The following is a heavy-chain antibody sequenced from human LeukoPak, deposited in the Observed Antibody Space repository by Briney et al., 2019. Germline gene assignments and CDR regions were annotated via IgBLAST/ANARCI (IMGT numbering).Heavy chain of an antibody. CDR2: IYYSGNT. Sequence: SETLSLTCTVSGGSISSDYWSWIRQPPGKGLEWIGNIYYSGNTISNPSLKSRVTLSVDRSKNQFSLKVTSATAADTAVYYCASGTECGGDCYSLWGQGTLVTVSS. CDR3: ASGTECGGDCYSL. CDR1: GGSISSDY. D-gene: IGHD2-21*02. J-gene: IGHJ4*02. V-gene: IGHV4-59*08.